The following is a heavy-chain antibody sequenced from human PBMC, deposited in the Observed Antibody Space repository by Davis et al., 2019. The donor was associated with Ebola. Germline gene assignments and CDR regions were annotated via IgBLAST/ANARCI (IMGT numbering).Heavy chain of an antibody. Sequence: GESLKISCAASGFTFSSYAMSWVRQAPGKGLEWVSAISGSGGRTYYADSVKGRFTISSDNSKNTLYLQMNSLRAEDTAVYYCAKGGPGCSGGSCYSHNYYYGMDVWGQGTTVTVSS. CDR3: AKGGPGCSGGSCYSHNYYYGMDV. CDR1: GFTFSSYA. J-gene: IGHJ6*02. CDR2: ISGSGGRT. D-gene: IGHD2-15*01. V-gene: IGHV3-23*01.